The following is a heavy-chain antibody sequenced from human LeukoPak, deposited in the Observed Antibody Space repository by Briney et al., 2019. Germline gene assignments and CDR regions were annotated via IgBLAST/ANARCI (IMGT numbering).Heavy chain of an antibody. D-gene: IGHD3-16*01. V-gene: IGHV3-33*01. J-gene: IGHJ3*02. Sequence: GRSLRLSCAASGFTFSSYGMHWVRQAPGKGLEWVAVIWYDGSNKYYADSVKGRFTISRDNSKNTLYLQMNSLRAEDTAVYYCARGGRGEFTANDAFDIWGQGTMVTVSS. CDR3: ARGGRGEFTANDAFDI. CDR2: IWYDGSNK. CDR1: GFTFSSYG.